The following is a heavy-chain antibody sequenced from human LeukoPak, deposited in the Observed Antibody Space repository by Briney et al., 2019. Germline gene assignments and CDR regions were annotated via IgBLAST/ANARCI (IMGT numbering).Heavy chain of an antibody. J-gene: IGHJ4*02. CDR2: IYYSGST. V-gene: IGHV4-31*11. CDR3: ARVSGYSKLPDY. D-gene: IGHD4-11*01. Sequence: SGTLSLTCAVSGGSISSGGYYWSWIRQHPGKGLEWIGYIYYSGSTYYNPSLKSRVTISVDTSKNQFSLKLSSVTAADTAVYYCARVSGYSKLPDYWGQGTLVTVSS. CDR1: GGSISSGGYY.